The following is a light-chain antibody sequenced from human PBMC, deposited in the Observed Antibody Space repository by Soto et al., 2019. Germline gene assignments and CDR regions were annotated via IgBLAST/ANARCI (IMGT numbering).Light chain of an antibody. CDR2: EVA. V-gene: IGLV2-14*01. CDR1: SNDVGAYIY. Sequence: QSVLTQPASVSGSPGQSITISCTGTSNDVGAYIYVSWYQQHPGKAPKLMIYEVAKRPSGVSARFSGSQSGDTASLTISGLQAADEAYYYCCSRLFGGGTKLTVL. CDR3: CSRL. J-gene: IGLJ2*01.